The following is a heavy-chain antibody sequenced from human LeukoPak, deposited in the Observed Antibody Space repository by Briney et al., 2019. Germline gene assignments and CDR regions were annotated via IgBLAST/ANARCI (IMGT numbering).Heavy chain of an antibody. Sequence: ASVKVSCKASGYTFTSYDINWVRQATGQGLEWMGWMNPNSGNTGYAQKFQGRVTMTRNTSISTAYMELSSLRSEDTAVYYCAKALQRDYCGSGSYAYFDYWGQGTLVTVSS. V-gene: IGHV1-8*02. J-gene: IGHJ4*02. CDR1: GYTFTSYD. CDR2: MNPNSGNT. D-gene: IGHD3-10*01. CDR3: AKALQRDYCGSGSYAYFDY.